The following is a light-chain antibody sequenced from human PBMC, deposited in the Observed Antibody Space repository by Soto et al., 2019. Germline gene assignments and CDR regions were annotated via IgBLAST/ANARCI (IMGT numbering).Light chain of an antibody. CDR1: HSVSNY. Sequence: EIVMTQSPATLSLSPGETATLSCRASHSVSNYLAWYQQKPGQAPRPLIYDASTRATGVPAKFSGSGSGTEFTLTISSLEPEDFAVYFCQQRSNWPLTFGGGTKVEIK. CDR2: DAS. CDR3: QQRSNWPLT. V-gene: IGKV3-11*01. J-gene: IGKJ4*01.